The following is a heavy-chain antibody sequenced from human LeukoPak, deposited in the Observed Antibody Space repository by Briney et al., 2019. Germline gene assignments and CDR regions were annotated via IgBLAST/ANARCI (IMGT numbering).Heavy chain of an antibody. Sequence: SETLSLTCAVYGGSFSGYYWSWIRQPPGKGLEWIGEINHSGSTNYNPSLKSRVTISVDTSKNQFSLKLSSVTAADTAVYYCARAARGYSYGDPFDYWGQGTLATVSS. J-gene: IGHJ4*02. CDR2: INHSGST. V-gene: IGHV4-34*01. D-gene: IGHD5-18*01. CDR3: ARAARGYSYGDPFDY. CDR1: GGSFSGYY.